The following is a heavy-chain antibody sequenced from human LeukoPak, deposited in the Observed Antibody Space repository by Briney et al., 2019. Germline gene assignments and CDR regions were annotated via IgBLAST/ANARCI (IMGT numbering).Heavy chain of an antibody. CDR2: IYYSGST. V-gene: IGHV4-59*01. D-gene: IGHD6-19*01. CDR1: GGSISSYY. J-gene: IGHJ4*02. CDR3: ARGTPDSKFGVPGGLGGWYASY. Sequence: SETLSLTCTVSGGSISSYYWSWIRQPPGKGLEWIGYIYYSGSTNYNPSLKSRVTISVDTSKNQFSLKLSSVTAADTAVYYCARGTPDSKFGVPGGLGGWYASYWGQGTLVTVSS.